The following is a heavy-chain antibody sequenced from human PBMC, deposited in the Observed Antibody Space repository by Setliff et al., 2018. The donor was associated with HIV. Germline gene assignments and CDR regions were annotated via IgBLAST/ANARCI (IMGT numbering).Heavy chain of an antibody. CDR2: INPNSGGT. V-gene: IGHV1-2*06. Sequence: ASVKVSCKASGYTFTGYYIHWVRQAPGQGLEWMGRINPNSGGTDYAQKFQGRVTMTRDMSISTAYMELSRLRSDDTAVYYCARDGDYGGTYEAFDIWGPGTMVTVSS. CDR1: GYTFTGYY. D-gene: IGHD4-17*01. J-gene: IGHJ3*02. CDR3: ARDGDYGGTYEAFDI.